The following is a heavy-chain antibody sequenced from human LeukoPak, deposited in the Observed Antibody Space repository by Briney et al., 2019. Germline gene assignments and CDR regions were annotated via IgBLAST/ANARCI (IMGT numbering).Heavy chain of an antibody. CDR1: GRSLSGYY. Sequence: SETLSLTCTVSGRSLSGYYWSWIRQPPGKGLEWIGYIYSSGSTSYDPSLKSRVTISVDKSKNQFSLKLSSVTAADAAVYYCAREIAVAGLYYYGMDVWGQGTTVTVAS. V-gene: IGHV4-59*12. CDR2: IYSSGST. D-gene: IGHD6-19*01. CDR3: AREIAVAGLYYYGMDV. J-gene: IGHJ6*02.